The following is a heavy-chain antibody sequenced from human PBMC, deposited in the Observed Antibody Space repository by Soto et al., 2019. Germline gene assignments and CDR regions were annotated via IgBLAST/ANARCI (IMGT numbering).Heavy chain of an antibody. Sequence: EVQLVESGGGLVQPGGSLRLSCAASGFTVSTKYMSWVRQAPGKGLEWVSVIYSGGSTFYADSVRGRITISKDTSKNTVNLQMNSLSAEDMPVYYWARDPGAADYWGQGTLVTVSS. J-gene: IGHJ4*02. CDR3: ARDPGAADY. D-gene: IGHD7-27*01. CDR1: GFTVSTKY. V-gene: IGHV3-66*01. CDR2: IYSGGST.